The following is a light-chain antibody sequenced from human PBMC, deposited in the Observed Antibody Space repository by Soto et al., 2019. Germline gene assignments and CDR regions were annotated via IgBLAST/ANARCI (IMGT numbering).Light chain of an antibody. J-gene: IGLJ3*02. Sequence: QSALTQPRSVSGSPGQSVTISCTGTSSDVGGYNYASWYQQHPGKAPKLMIYDVSKRPSGVPDRFSGSKSGNTASLTISGLQAEDEADYYCCSYAGSYTHCVLGGGTKVTVL. CDR3: CSYAGSYTHCV. CDR1: SSDVGGYNY. V-gene: IGLV2-11*01. CDR2: DVS.